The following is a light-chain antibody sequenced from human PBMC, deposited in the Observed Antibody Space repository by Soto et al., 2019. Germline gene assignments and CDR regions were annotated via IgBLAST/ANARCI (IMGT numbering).Light chain of an antibody. CDR3: QQYVGSPAFT. Sequence: EIVLTQSPGTLSLSPGEKATLSCRASQSVSSNYLARYQQKPGQAPRLLIYGASSRATGIPDRFSGSGSRTDFSLTISRLEPEDFAVYYCQQYVGSPAFTSGGGTKVDI. CDR1: QSVSSNY. V-gene: IGKV3-20*01. J-gene: IGKJ4*01. CDR2: GAS.